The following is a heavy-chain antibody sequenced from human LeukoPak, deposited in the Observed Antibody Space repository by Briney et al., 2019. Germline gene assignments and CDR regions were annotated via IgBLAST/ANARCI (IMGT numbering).Heavy chain of an antibody. J-gene: IGHJ5*02. CDR2: INHSGST. Sequence: PSETLSLTCAVYGGSFSGYYWSWIRQPPGKGLEWIGEINHSGSTNYNPSLKSRVTISVDTSKNQFSLKLSSVTAADTAVYYCARGRRVYSSSSKTGKNWFDPWGQGTLVTVSS. CDR1: GGSFSGYY. V-gene: IGHV4-34*01. D-gene: IGHD6-6*01. CDR3: ARGRRVYSSSSKTGKNWFDP.